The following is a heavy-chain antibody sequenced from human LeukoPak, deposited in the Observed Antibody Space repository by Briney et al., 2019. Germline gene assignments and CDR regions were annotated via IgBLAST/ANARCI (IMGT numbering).Heavy chain of an antibody. J-gene: IGHJ3*02. V-gene: IGHV4-4*07. CDR1: GGSISSYY. CDR3: ARRSAAKDAFDI. CDR2: IYTSGST. Sequence: SETLSLTCTVSGGSISSYYWSWIRQPAGKGLEWIGRIYTSGSTNYNPSLKSRVTMSVDTSRNQFSLKLSSVTAADTAVYYCARRSAAKDAFDIWGQGTMVTVSS. D-gene: IGHD6-25*01.